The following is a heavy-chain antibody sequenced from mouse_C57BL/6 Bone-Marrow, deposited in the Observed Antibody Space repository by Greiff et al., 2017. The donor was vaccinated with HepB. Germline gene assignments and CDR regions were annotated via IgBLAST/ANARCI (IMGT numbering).Heavy chain of an antibody. Sequence: QVQLKESGAELVRPGASVTLSCKASGYTFTDYEMHWVKQTPVHGLEWIGAIDPETGGTAYNQKFKGKAILTADKSSRTAYMELRSLTSEDSAVYYCTRHNYGSSLFDYWGQGTTLTVSS. V-gene: IGHV1-15*01. CDR1: GYTFTDYE. CDR3: TRHNYGSSLFDY. J-gene: IGHJ2*01. D-gene: IGHD1-1*01. CDR2: IDPETGGT.